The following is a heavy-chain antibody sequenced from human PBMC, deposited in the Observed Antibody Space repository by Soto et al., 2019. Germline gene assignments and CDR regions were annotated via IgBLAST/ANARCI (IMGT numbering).Heavy chain of an antibody. D-gene: IGHD2-15*01. CDR3: ASGYCSGGSCYTGPYAFDI. Sequence: QVQLVESGGGLVKPGGSLRLSCAASGFTFSDYYMSWIRQAPGKGLEWVSFISSSGSTIYYADSVKGRFTISRDNAKNSLYLQMNSLRAEDTAVYYCASGYCSGGSCYTGPYAFDIWGQGTMVTVSS. CDR2: ISSSGSTI. CDR1: GFTFSDYY. J-gene: IGHJ3*02. V-gene: IGHV3-11*01.